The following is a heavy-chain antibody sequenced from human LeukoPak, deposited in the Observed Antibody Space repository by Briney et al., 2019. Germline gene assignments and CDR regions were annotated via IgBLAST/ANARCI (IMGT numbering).Heavy chain of an antibody. Sequence: ASVKVSCKASGYTFTSYYMHWVRQAPGQGLEWMGIIIPSGGSTSYAQKFQGRVTMTRDMSTSTVYMELSSLRSEDTAVYYCARDPERVATILPYFDYWGQGTLVTVSS. D-gene: IGHD5-12*01. CDR3: ARDPERVATILPYFDY. J-gene: IGHJ4*02. V-gene: IGHV1-46*01. CDR2: IIPSGGST. CDR1: GYTFTSYY.